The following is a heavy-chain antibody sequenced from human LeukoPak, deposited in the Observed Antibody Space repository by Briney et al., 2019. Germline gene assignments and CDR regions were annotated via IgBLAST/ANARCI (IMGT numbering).Heavy chain of an antibody. J-gene: IGHJ6*03. Sequence: GESLKISCEGSGYSFTSYWIGWVRQMPGKGLEWMGIIYPGDSDTRYSPSFQGQVTISADKSISTAYLQWNSLKASDTAMYYCARRGSDSMTLYQDYYYYYMDVWGKGTTVTVSS. D-gene: IGHD2-2*01. CDR2: IYPGDSDT. V-gene: IGHV5-51*01. CDR1: GYSFTSYW. CDR3: ARRGSDSMTLYQDYYYYYMDV.